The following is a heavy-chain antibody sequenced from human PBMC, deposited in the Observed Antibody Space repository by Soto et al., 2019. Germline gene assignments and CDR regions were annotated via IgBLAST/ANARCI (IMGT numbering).Heavy chain of an antibody. Sequence: SETLSLTCTVSGGSISNYYWSWIRQPPGKGLEWIGYIYYSGSTNYNPSLKSRVTISIDTSKNQFSLRLSSVTAADTAVYYCARVITIVGDTYFGYWGQGTPVTVSS. V-gene: IGHV4-59*01. D-gene: IGHD1-26*01. CDR3: ARVITIVGDTYFGY. CDR2: IYYSGST. CDR1: GGSISNYY. J-gene: IGHJ4*02.